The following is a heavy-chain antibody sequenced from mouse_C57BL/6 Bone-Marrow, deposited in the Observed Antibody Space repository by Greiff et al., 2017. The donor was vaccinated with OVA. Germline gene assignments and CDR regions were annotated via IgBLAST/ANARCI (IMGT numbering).Heavy chain of an antibody. J-gene: IGHJ4*01. Sequence: QVQLKQPGAELVKPGASVKLSCKASGYTFTSYWMQWVKQRPGQGLEWIGEIDPSDSYTNYNQKFKGKATLTVDTSSSTAYMQLSSLTSEDSAVYYCARTGGSSPYAMDYWGQGTSVTVSS. V-gene: IGHV1-50*01. D-gene: IGHD1-1*01. CDR1: GYTFTSYW. CDR3: ARTGGSSPYAMDY. CDR2: IDPSDSYT.